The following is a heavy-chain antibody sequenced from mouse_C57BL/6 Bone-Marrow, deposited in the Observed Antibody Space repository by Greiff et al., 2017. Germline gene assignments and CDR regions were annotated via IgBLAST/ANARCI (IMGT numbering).Heavy chain of an antibody. J-gene: IGHJ4*01. Sequence: QVQLKESRPGLVQPSQSLSITCSVSGFSLTSYGVHWVRQSPGKGLAWLGVIWCSGSTAYNAAFISRLSISKENSKSQVFFKMNSLQTDDTAIYYCASNSPITTVVGHYYAMDYWGQGTSVTVSS. V-gene: IGHV2-2*01. CDR2: IWCSGST. D-gene: IGHD1-1*01. CDR1: GFSLTSYG. CDR3: ASNSPITTVVGHYYAMDY.